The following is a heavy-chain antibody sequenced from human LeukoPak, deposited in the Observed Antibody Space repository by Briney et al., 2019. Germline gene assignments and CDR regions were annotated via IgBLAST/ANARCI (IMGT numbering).Heavy chain of an antibody. CDR3: ARDPSPILAGRRYWYFDL. V-gene: IGHV4-4*07. D-gene: IGHD2-8*02. J-gene: IGHJ2*01. CDR2: IYTSRST. Sequence: SETLSLTCTVSGGSISSNYWNWIRQPAGKGLEWSGRIYTSRSTNYNPSLKSRVTISVDRSKNQLSLNLTSVTAADTAVYYCARDPSPILAGRRYWYFDLWGRGTLVTVSS. CDR1: GGSISSNY.